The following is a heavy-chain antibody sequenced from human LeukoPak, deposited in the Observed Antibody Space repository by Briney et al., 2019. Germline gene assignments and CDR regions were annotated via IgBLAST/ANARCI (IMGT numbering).Heavy chain of an antibody. CDR1: GFTFSSYA. V-gene: IGHV3-30*03. CDR3: ARVSLWFGELSDAFDI. CDR2: ISYDGGDK. Sequence: GGSLRLSCAASGFTFSSYAMSWVRQAPGKGLEWVAVISYDGGDKYYEDSVKGRFTISRDNSKNTLYLQMNSLRADDTAVYYCARVSLWFGELSDAFDIWGQGTMVTVSS. D-gene: IGHD3-10*01. J-gene: IGHJ3*02.